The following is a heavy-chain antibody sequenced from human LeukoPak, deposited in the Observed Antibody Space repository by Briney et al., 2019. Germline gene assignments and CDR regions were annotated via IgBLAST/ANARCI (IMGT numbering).Heavy chain of an antibody. D-gene: IGHD1-26*01. J-gene: IGHJ4*02. CDR1: GFTVSSNY. CDR2: ISGSGGST. V-gene: IGHV3-23*01. CDR3: ATNPRHGGSYYWGFDY. Sequence: GGSLRLSCAASGFTVSSNYMSWVRQAPGKGLEWVSAISGSGGSTYYADSVKGRFTISRDNSKNTLYLQMNSLRAEDTAVYYCATNPRHGGSYYWGFDYWGQGTLVTVSS.